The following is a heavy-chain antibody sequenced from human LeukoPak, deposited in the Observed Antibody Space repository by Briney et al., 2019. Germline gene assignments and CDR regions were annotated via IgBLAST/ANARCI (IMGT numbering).Heavy chain of an antibody. D-gene: IGHD4-17*01. V-gene: IGHV3-30*18. Sequence: PGRSLRLSCAASGFTFSSYGMHWVRQAPGEGLEWVAVISYDGSNKCYADSVKGRFTISRDNSKNTLYLQMNSLRAEDTAVYYCAKENYGVDYSDGGYYGMDVWGQGTTVTVSS. CDR2: ISYDGSNK. CDR3: AKENYGVDYSDGGYYGMDV. CDR1: GFTFSSYG. J-gene: IGHJ6*02.